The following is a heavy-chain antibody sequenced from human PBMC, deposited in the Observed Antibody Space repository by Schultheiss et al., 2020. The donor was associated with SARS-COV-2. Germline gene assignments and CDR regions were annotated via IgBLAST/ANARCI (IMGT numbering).Heavy chain of an antibody. J-gene: IGHJ4*02. V-gene: IGHV3-30*03. Sequence: GGSLRLSCAASGFTFSSYGMHWVRQAPGKGLEWVAVISYDGSNKYYADSVKGRFTISRDNSKNTLYLQMNSLRAEDTAVYYCARGSYGDYDYWGQGTLVTVSS. D-gene: IGHD4-17*01. CDR2: ISYDGSNK. CDR1: GFTFSSYG. CDR3: ARGSYGDYDY.